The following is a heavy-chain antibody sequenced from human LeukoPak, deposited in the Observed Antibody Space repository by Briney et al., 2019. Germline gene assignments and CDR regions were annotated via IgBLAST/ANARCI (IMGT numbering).Heavy chain of an antibody. Sequence: SVKVSCKASGGTLSRHVVSWVRQAPEQGLEWMGGIILISPTANYAQKFQDRVTITMDESTAYMELSSLRSEDTAVYYCATGRVSNTTFVSWFDAWGQGSLATVSS. CDR3: ATGRVSNTTFVSWFDA. CDR1: GGTLSRHV. J-gene: IGHJ5*02. CDR2: IILISPTA. D-gene: IGHD1-1*01. V-gene: IGHV1-69*05.